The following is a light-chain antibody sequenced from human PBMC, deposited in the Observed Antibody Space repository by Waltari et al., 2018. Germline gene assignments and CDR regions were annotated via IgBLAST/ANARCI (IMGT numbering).Light chain of an antibody. J-gene: IGKJ5*01. CDR1: QSVSSN. V-gene: IGKV3-15*01. Sequence: IVMTQSPATLSVSPGESATPSCRASQSVSSNLAWYQNKPGQAPRLLIYGASTRATGIAARFSGSGSGTEFTLTISSLQSEDFAVYYCQHYNNRPPITFGQGTRLEIK. CDR2: GAS. CDR3: QHYNNRPPIT.